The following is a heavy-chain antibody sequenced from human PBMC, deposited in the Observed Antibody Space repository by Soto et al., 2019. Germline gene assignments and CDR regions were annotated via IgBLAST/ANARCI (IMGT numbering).Heavy chain of an antibody. J-gene: IGHJ4*02. CDR1: GYIFSNYY. CDR2: INPLPTSGST. CDR3: ARDLAAAAY. Sequence: QVQLVQSGAEVKKPGASVKVSCKASGYIFSNYYIHWVRQAPGQGLEWMAIINPLPTSGSTNYAQEFQGRVTVTRDTSTSTVYMELSSLRSEDTAIYYCARDLAAAAYRGQGTLVTVSS. V-gene: IGHV1-46*01. D-gene: IGHD6-13*01.